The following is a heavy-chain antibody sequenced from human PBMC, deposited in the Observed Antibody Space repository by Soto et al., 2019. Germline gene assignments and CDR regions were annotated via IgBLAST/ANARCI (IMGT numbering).Heavy chain of an antibody. CDR1: GYTFTSYD. D-gene: IGHD3-22*01. CDR2: MNPNSGNT. J-gene: IGHJ3*02. Sequence: GASVKVSCKASGYTFTSYDINWVRQATGQGLEWMGWMNPNSGNTGYAQKFQGRVTMTRNTSISTAYMELSSLRSEDTAVYYCARGQSITMIVVVIGGAFDIWGQGTMVTVSS. V-gene: IGHV1-8*01. CDR3: ARGQSITMIVVVIGGAFDI.